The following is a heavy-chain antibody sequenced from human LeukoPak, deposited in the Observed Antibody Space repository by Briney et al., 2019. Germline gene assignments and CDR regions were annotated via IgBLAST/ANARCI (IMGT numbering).Heavy chain of an antibody. CDR1: GYTFTSYG. CDR3: AREGGLRTTEDYFDY. D-gene: IGHD4-17*01. Sequence: ASVKVSCKASGYTFTSYGISWVRQAPGQGLEWMGGIIPIFVTTNYAQKFQGRVTITTDESTSTAYMELSSLRSEDTAVYYCAREGGLRTTEDYFDYWGQGTLVTVSS. J-gene: IGHJ4*02. CDR2: IIPIFVTT. V-gene: IGHV1-69*05.